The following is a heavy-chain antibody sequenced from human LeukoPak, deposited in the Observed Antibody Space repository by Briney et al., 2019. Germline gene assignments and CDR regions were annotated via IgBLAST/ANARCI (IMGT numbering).Heavy chain of an antibody. V-gene: IGHV1-69*05. CDR2: IIPAFGTA. CDR3: ASDAPRGYRNYYYYYMDV. Sequence: SVKVSCKGSGGTFSSYSISWVRQAPGQGLEWMGGIIPAFGTAHYAQKFQGRVTITTDESTSTAYMELSSLRSEDTAVYYCASDAPRGYRNYYYYYMDVWGKGTTVTVSS. CDR1: GGTFSSYS. D-gene: IGHD5-18*01. J-gene: IGHJ6*03.